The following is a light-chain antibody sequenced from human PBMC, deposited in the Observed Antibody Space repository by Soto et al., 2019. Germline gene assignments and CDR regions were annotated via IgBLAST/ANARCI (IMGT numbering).Light chain of an antibody. CDR1: QTISSNY. V-gene: IGKV3-20*01. J-gene: IGKJ3*01. CDR3: QQYRSSPPEFT. CDR2: GAS. Sequence: EIELTQSPGTLSLSAGERATLSCRASQTISSNYLAWYQQKPGQAPMLLIFGASYRATGIPDRFSGSGSGTDFTLTISRLEPEDFAVYYCQQYRSSPPEFTFGPGTKVDIK.